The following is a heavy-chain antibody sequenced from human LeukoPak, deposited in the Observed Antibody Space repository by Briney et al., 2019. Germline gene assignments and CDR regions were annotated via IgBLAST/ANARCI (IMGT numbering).Heavy chain of an antibody. Sequence: SETLSLTCTVSGGSVSSSDYYWGWIRQPPGKGLEWIGSINYSGNTYYDPSLKNRVTISVDTSKNQFSLKLSSVTAADTAVYYCARSLSTTGLRWGQGTLVTVSS. CDR3: ARSLSTTGLR. V-gene: IGHV4-39*01. CDR1: GGSVSSSDYY. D-gene: IGHD1-1*01. J-gene: IGHJ4*02. CDR2: INYSGNT.